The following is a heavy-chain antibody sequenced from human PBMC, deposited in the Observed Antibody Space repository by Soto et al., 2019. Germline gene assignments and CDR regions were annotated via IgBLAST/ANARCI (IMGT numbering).Heavy chain of an antibody. V-gene: IGHV1-69*02. Sequence: SVKVSCKASGGTFSSYTISWVRQAPGQGLEWMGRIIPILGIANYAQKFQGRVTITADKSTSTAYMELSSLRSEDTAVYYCARGLSHCSGGSCYFPGLDYWGQETLVTVSS. J-gene: IGHJ4*02. CDR1: GGTFSSYT. D-gene: IGHD2-15*01. CDR2: IIPILGIA. CDR3: ARGLSHCSGGSCYFPGLDY.